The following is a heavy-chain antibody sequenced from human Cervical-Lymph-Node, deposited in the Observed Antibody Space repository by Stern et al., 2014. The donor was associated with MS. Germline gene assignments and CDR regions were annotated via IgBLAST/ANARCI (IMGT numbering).Heavy chain of an antibody. V-gene: IGHV1-69*01. CDR2: IIPIFGTP. CDR1: GGTFSSQA. J-gene: IGHJ6*02. CDR3: ATPSTVTVGGMDV. D-gene: IGHD4-17*01. Sequence: VQLVESGAEVKKPGSSVKVSCKASGGTFSSQAINWLRQAPGQGLEWVGGIIPIFGTPNYAQKVQDRVTITADESTSTAYMDLSSLRSEDTAVYYCATPSTVTVGGMDVWGQGTTVTVSS.